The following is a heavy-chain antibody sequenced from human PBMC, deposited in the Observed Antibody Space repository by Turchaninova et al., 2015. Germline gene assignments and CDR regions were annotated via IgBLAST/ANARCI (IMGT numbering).Heavy chain of an antibody. V-gene: IGHV5-51*01. CDR2: IYPGDSDT. CDR1: GDRFTSYW. CDR3: GLDSSGYYYFDY. J-gene: IGHJ4*02. D-gene: IGHD3-22*01. Sequence: VXLVXXGAEVXKPGXXLKXXXKGSGDRFTSYWIGWVRQRPGKGLEWMGIIYPGDSDTRYSPSFQGQVTISADKSISTAYLQWSSLKASDTAMYYCGLDSSGYYYFDYWGQGTLVTVSS.